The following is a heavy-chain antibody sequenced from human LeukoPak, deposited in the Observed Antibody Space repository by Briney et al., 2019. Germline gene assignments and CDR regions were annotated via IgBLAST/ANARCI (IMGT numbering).Heavy chain of an antibody. D-gene: IGHD1-26*01. Sequence: SETLPVTCTVSRGFISSSSYHSGWPRRPPGKGLEWIGCIYYSGSTYYNPSVKSRFTIFVDTSKNQFSLKLSSVTAADTAVYYCARPGPGSSDAFDIWGQGTMVTVSS. CDR2: IYYSGST. V-gene: IGHV4-39*01. CDR3: ARPGPGSSDAFDI. J-gene: IGHJ3*02. CDR1: RGFISSSSYH.